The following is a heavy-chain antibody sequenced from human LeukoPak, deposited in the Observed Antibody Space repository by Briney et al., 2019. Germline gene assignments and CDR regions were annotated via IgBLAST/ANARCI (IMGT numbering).Heavy chain of an antibody. CDR2: IGTVGDP. CDR1: GFTFSRYD. V-gene: IGHV3-13*05. Sequence: PGGSLRLSCAASGFTFSRYDMHWVRQATGKGLEWVSAIGTVGDPYYPGSVKGRFSISRENAKNSLYLQMNSLRAGDTAVYYCARGFLGDACDIGGQGTMVTVSS. D-gene: IGHD3-3*01. CDR3: ARGFLGDACDI. J-gene: IGHJ3*02.